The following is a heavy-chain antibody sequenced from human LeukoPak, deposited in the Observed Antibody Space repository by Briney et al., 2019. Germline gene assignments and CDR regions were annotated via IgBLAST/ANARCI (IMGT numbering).Heavy chain of an antibody. Sequence: SETLSLTCTVSGGSMSRYYWNGMRQPAGEGREWSGRLYISGTSNYNPSLQSRVRISVDKSKNQFSLKLTSVTAADTAVYYCARGDGFNFDYWGQGTLVTVSS. D-gene: IGHD5-24*01. J-gene: IGHJ4*02. V-gene: IGHV4-4*07. CDR1: GGSMSRYY. CDR3: ARGDGFNFDY. CDR2: LYISGTS.